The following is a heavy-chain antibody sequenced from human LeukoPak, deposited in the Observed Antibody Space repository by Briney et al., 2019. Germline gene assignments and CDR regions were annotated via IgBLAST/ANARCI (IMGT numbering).Heavy chain of an antibody. CDR2: ISHTGIT. CDR1: DVSFTNYY. CDR3: ARDIGNGGVTDY. V-gene: IGHV4-34*01. D-gene: IGHD3-16*01. Sequence: SETLSLTCAVSDVSFTNYYWTWIRQSPGKGLEWLGEISHTGITHYNPSLKSRVTISVDTSKNEFSLKLSSVTAADTAVYYCARDIGNGGVTDYWGQGTLVTVSS. J-gene: IGHJ4*02.